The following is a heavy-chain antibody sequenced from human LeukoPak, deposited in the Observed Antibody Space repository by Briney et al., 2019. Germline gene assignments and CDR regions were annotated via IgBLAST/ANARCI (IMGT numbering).Heavy chain of an antibody. CDR2: IYYSGST. J-gene: IGHJ3*02. CDR3: ARRQWEWELSPTAMNAFDI. Sequence: PSETLSLTCTVSGGSISSGGYYWSWIRQHPGKGLEWIGYIYYSGSTYYNPSLKSRVTISVDTSKNQFSLKLSSVTAADTAVYYCARRQWEWELSPTAMNAFDIWGQGTMVSVSS. D-gene: IGHD1-26*01. CDR1: GGSISSGGYY. V-gene: IGHV4-31*03.